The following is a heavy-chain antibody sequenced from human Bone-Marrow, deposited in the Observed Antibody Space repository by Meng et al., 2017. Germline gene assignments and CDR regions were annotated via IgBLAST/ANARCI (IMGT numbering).Heavy chain of an antibody. J-gene: IGHJ4*02. CDR2: INHSGST. D-gene: IGHD6-19*01. V-gene: IGHV4-34*01. CDR3: ARGKLAGTDY. Sequence: QVQLQQWCAGLLNPSETLSLTCAVYGGSFSGYYWSWIRQPPGKGLEWIGEINHSGSTNYNPSLKSRVTISVDTSKNQFSLKLSSVTAADTAVYYCARGKLAGTDYWGQGTLVTVSS. CDR1: GGSFSGYY.